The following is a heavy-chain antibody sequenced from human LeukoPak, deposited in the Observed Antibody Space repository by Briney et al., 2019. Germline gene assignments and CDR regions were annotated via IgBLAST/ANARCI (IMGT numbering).Heavy chain of an antibody. CDR2: INPSGGST. D-gene: IGHD6-13*01. CDR3: ARRGSSLSHYYYGMDV. J-gene: IGHJ6*02. Sequence: ASVKVSCKASGYTFTSYYMHWVRQAPGQGLEWMGIINPSGGSTSYAQKFQGRVTMTRDTSTSTVYMELSSLRSEDTAVYYCARRGSSLSHYYYGMDVWGQGTTVTVSS. V-gene: IGHV1-46*01. CDR1: GYTFTSYY.